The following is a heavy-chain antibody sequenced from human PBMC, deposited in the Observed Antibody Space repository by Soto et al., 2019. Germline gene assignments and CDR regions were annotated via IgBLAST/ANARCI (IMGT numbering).Heavy chain of an antibody. D-gene: IGHD5-12*01. CDR2: IYHSGST. CDR1: GGSISSGGYS. CDR3: AAGGGLPRYY. Sequence: SETLTLTCAVSGGSISSGGYSWSWIRQPPGKGLEWIGYIYHSGSTYYNPSLKSRVTISVDRSKNQFSLKLSSVTAADTAVYYCAAGGGLPRYYWGQGTLVTVSS. J-gene: IGHJ4*02. V-gene: IGHV4-30-2*01.